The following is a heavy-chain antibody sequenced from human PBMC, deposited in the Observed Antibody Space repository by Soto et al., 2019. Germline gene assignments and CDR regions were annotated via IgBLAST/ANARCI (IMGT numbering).Heavy chain of an antibody. D-gene: IGHD6-13*01. CDR2: IVVGSGNT. V-gene: IGHV1-58*02. CDR3: AADRPRYGAAGWFAMDV. J-gene: IGHJ6*03. CDR1: GFTFTSSA. Sequence: ASVKVSCKASGFTFTSSAMQWVRQARGQRLEWIGWIVVGSGNTNYAQKFQERVTITRDMSTSTAYMELSSLRSEDTAVYYCAADRPRYGAAGWFAMDVWGKGTTVTVSS.